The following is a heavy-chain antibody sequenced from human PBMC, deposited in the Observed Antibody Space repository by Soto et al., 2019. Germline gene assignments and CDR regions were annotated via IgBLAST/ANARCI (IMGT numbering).Heavy chain of an antibody. Sequence: SVKVSCKASGGTFSSYAISWVRQAPGQGLEWMGGIIPIFGTANYAKKFQGRVTITADEPTSTAYMELSSLRSEDTAVYYCARKARDILTGPRDNWFDPWGQGTLVTVSS. J-gene: IGHJ5*02. V-gene: IGHV1-69*13. CDR2: IIPIFGTA. CDR3: ARKARDILTGPRDNWFDP. D-gene: IGHD3-9*01. CDR1: GGTFSSYA.